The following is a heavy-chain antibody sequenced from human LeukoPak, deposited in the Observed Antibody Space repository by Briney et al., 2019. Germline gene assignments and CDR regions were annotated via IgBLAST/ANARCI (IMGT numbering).Heavy chain of an antibody. CDR1: GFTFSSYS. J-gene: IGHJ4*02. Sequence: GGSLRLSCAASGFTFSSYSMNWIRQAPGKGLEWVSSISSSSSYIYYADSVKGRFTISRDNAKNSLYLQMNSLRAEDTAVYYCARDLSSGWDDYWGQGTLVTVSS. V-gene: IGHV3-21*01. CDR3: ARDLSSGWDDY. D-gene: IGHD6-19*01. CDR2: ISSSSSYI.